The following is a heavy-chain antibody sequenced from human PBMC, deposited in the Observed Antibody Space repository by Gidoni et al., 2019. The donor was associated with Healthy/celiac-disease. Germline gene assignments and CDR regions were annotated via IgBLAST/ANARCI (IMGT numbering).Heavy chain of an antibody. CDR1: GLSFSSDA. V-gene: IGHV3-23*01. CDR3: AKGTSSKYSSGWYRRVY. D-gene: IGHD6-19*01. Sequence: EVQLLESGEGLGEPGGSLRLSGAESGLSFSSDAMIWVRQAPGKGLEWVSAISGSGGSTYYADSVKGRFTISRDNSKNTLYLQMNSLRAEDTAVYYCAKGTSSKYSSGWYRRVYWGQGTLVTVSS. CDR2: ISGSGGST. J-gene: IGHJ4*02.